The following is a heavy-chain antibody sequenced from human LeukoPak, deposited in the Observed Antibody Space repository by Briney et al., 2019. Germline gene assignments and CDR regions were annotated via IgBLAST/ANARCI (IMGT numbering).Heavy chain of an antibody. Sequence: GASVKVSCKASGYTFTSYDINWVRQATGQGLEWMGWMNPNSGNTGYAQKFQGRVTMTRNTSISTAYMELSSLRSEDTAVYYCARADYDFWSGPSYYMDVRGKGTTVTVSS. CDR3: ARADYDFWSGPSYYMDV. D-gene: IGHD3-3*01. CDR1: GYTFTSYD. J-gene: IGHJ6*03. CDR2: MNPNSGNT. V-gene: IGHV1-8*01.